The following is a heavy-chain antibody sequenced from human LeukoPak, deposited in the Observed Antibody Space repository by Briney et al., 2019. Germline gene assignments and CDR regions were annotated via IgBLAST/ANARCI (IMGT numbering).Heavy chain of an antibody. J-gene: IGHJ6*04. CDR3: ARAYGSGSYGIYYGMDV. Sequence: ASVKVSCKASGYTFTGYFMHWVRQAPGQGLEWMGIINPSGGSTSYAQKFQGRVTMTRDTSTSTVYMELSSLRSEDTAVYYCARAYGSGSYGIYYGMDVWGKGTTVTVSS. CDR2: INPSGGST. V-gene: IGHV1-46*01. CDR1: GYTFTGYF. D-gene: IGHD3-10*01.